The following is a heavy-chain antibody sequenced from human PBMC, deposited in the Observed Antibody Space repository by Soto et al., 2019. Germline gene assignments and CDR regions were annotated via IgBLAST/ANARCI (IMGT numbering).Heavy chain of an antibody. Sequence: SGTLSLTCTVSGDSISSANYFWSWIRQPPGQGLEWIGYISNRGTPYYNPSLKSRVTISLDTSKNRFSLDMYSVTAADTAVYYCAREVNVVALSDAFDIWGQGTMVT. V-gene: IGHV4-30-4*01. CDR1: GDSISSANYF. CDR2: ISNRGTP. D-gene: IGHD2-8*01. CDR3: AREVNVVALSDAFDI. J-gene: IGHJ3*02.